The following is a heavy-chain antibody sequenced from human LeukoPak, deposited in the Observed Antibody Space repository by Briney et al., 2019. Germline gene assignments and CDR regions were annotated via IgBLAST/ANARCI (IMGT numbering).Heavy chain of an antibody. CDR1: GGSISSGTYC. CDR3: ARYSTGWPFDY. V-gene: IGHV4-39*01. CDR2: IIYTGST. J-gene: IGHJ4*01. Sequence: SDTLSLTCSVSGGSISSGTYCWGWIRQPPGKGLEWIGRIIYTGSTHYNPSLKSRVTISVDTSKNQFSLKVSSVTAADTAVYYCARYSTGWPFDYWGHGSLVTVSS. D-gene: IGHD6-19*01.